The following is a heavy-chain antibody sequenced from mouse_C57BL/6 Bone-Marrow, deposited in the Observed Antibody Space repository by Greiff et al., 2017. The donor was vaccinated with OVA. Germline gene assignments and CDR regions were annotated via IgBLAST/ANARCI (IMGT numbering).Heavy chain of an antibody. CDR2: ISSGGSYP. CDR3: ARRGDYYGRNYFDY. D-gene: IGHD1-1*01. CDR1: GFTFSSYG. V-gene: IGHV5-6*01. Sequence: EVQVVESGGDLVKPGGSLKLSCAASGFTFSSYGMSWVRQTPDKRLEWVATISSGGSYPSYPDSVKGRFTISRDNAKNTLNLQMSSLKSEDTAMYYCARRGDYYGRNYFDYWGQGTTLPGSS. J-gene: IGHJ2*01.